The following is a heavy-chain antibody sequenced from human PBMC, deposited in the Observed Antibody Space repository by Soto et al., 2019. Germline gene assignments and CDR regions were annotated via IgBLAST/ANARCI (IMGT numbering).Heavy chain of an antibody. D-gene: IGHD3-22*01. CDR2: ISNSGDPT. Sequence: EVQLLESGGHLVQPGGSLRLSCAASGLMFSSYAMSWVRQAPWKGLEWVSTISNSGDPTYYADSVKGRFTISRDQSKNTLFLQMNSLRADDTAVYYCATGDSTGYYNYWGHGTLVTVSS. CDR1: GLMFSSYA. CDR3: ATGDSTGYYNY. J-gene: IGHJ4*01. V-gene: IGHV3-23*01.